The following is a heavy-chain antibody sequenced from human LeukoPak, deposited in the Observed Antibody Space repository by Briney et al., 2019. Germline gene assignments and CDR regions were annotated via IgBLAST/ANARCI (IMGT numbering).Heavy chain of an antibody. J-gene: IGHJ4*02. CDR1: GCTLGSYG. CDR3: AKDSTIAAGPLDFDD. CDR2: IRYDGSKH. D-gene: IGHD6-25*01. Sequence: RGSLRLSCAASGCTLGSYGMDWVRQTPGRGLGWVAFIRYDGSKHSYAPSVNGGFTISRDNSTNTLYLQMNSLRAEDTAVYYSAKDSTIAAGPLDFDDWGQGTLVSVSS. V-gene: IGHV3-30*02.